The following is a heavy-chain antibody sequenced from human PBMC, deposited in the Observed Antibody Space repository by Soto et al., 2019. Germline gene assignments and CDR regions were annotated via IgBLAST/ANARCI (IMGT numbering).Heavy chain of an antibody. CDR1: GFTFSSYA. V-gene: IGHV3-30-3*01. D-gene: IGHD2-8*01. CDR2: ISYDGSNK. CDR3: ARDLADPDGVPGAFQH. Sequence: QVQLVESGGGVVQPGRSLRLSCAASGFTFSSYAMHWVRQAPGKGLEWVAVISYDGSNKYFADSVKGRFTISRDNSKNTLYLQMSSLRAEDTAVYYCARDLADPDGVPGAFQHWGQGTLVTGSS. J-gene: IGHJ1*01.